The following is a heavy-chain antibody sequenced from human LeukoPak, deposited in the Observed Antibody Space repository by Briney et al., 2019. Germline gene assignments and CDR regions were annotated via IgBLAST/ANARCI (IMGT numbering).Heavy chain of an antibody. CDR1: GGTFSSYA. V-gene: IGHV1-69*04. CDR2: IIPILGIA. D-gene: IGHD3-22*01. J-gene: IGHJ4*02. CDR3: ARADNYYDSSGYWIDY. Sequence: SVTVSCKASGGTFSSYAISWVRQAPGQGLGWMGRIIPILGIANYAQKFQGRVTITADKSTSTAYMELSSLRSEDTAVYYCARADNYYDSSGYWIDYWGQGTLVTVSS.